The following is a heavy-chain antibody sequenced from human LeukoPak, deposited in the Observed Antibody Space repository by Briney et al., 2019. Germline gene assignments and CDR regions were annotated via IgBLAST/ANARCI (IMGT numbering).Heavy chain of an antibody. V-gene: IGHV3-7*04. J-gene: IGHJ6*02. D-gene: IGHD2-15*01. CDR3: ARWGPHCSDSTCDRYFYGMDV. CDR1: GFTFNHYW. Sequence: GGSLRVSCVTSGFTFNHYWMSWVRQAPGKGLEWVANIEQDGREKYYMDSLKGRFTVSRDNAKNSLHLQMNSLRPEDTAIYYCARWGPHCSDSTCDRYFYGMDVWGQGTTVTVSS. CDR2: IEQDGREK.